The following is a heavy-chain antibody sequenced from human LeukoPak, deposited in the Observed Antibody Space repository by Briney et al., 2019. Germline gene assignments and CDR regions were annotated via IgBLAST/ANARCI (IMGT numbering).Heavy chain of an antibody. J-gene: IGHJ4*02. CDR3: AKGPPYGSGSYYVH. CDR1: GFTFSNYA. CDR2: ISGSGGST. V-gene: IGHV3-23*01. Sequence: GGSLRLSCAPSGFTFSNYAMTWVRQAPGKGLEWVSEISGSGGSTYYVDSVKGRFTISRDNSKNTLYLQMNSLRAEDTALYYCAKGPPYGSGSYYVHWGQGTLVTVSS. D-gene: IGHD3-10*01.